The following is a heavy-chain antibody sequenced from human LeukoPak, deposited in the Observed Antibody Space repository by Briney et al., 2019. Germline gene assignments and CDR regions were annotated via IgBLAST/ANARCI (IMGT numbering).Heavy chain of an antibody. CDR2: IWYDGSNK. CDR3: AMDGIGDGDY. Sequence: PGRSLRLSCAASGFTFISYGMHWVRQAPGKGLEWVAVIWYDGSNKYYADSVKGRFTISRDNSKNTLYLQMNSLRAEDTAVYYCAMDGIGDGDYWGQGTLVTVSS. V-gene: IGHV3-33*01. D-gene: IGHD1-26*01. J-gene: IGHJ4*02. CDR1: GFTFISYG.